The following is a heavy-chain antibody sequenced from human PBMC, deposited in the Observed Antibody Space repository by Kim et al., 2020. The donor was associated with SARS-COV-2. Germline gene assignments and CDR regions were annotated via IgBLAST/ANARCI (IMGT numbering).Heavy chain of an antibody. CDR2: ISGSGGST. CDR1: GFTFSSYA. Sequence: GGSLRLSCAASGFTFSSYAMSWVRQAPGKGLEWVSAISGSGGSTYYADSVKGRFTISRDNSKNTLYLQMNSLRAEDTAVYYCAKLPEITMVRGCSVYFDYWGQGTLVTVSS. CDR3: AKLPEITMVRGCSVYFDY. D-gene: IGHD3-10*01. J-gene: IGHJ4*02. V-gene: IGHV3-23*01.